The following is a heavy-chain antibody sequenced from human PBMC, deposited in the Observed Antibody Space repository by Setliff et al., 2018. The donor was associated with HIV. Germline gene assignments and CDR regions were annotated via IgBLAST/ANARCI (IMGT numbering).Heavy chain of an antibody. J-gene: IGHJ4*02. CDR1: GGSITHYY. CDR3: ARGTVGATFLHNDY. V-gene: IGHV4-4*07. CDR2: IYSGGNT. Sequence: LSLTCSVSGGSITHYYWSWIRQPAGKGLEWIGRIYSGGNTDYNPSLRSRVTMSVDMSKNQFSLRLRSVTAADTAVYYCARGTVGATFLHNDYWGQGTLVTVSS. D-gene: IGHD1-26*01.